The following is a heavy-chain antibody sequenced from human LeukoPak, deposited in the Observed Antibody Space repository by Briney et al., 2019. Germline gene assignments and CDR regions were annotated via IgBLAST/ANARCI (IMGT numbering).Heavy chain of an antibody. D-gene: IGHD2-21*01. J-gene: IGHJ3*02. CDR3: ARDCGDEYVEDAFDI. Sequence: GSSVKVSCKPSGGTFSSYGISWVRQAPGQGLEWMGRINVIFGTANYAQKLQGTVTITTDESTNTAYIEVSSLKSEDTAVYYCARDCGDEYVEDAFDIWGHGTRVTVSS. CDR1: GGTFSSYG. V-gene: IGHV1-69*05. CDR2: INVIFGTA.